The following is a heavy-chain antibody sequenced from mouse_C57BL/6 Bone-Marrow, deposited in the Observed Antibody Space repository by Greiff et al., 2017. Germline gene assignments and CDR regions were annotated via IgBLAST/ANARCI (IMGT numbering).Heavy chain of an antibody. V-gene: IGHV14-4*01. Sequence: EVQLQQSGAELVGPGASVKLSCTASGFNIKDDYMHWVKQRPEQGLEWIGWIDPENGDTEYASKFQGKATITADTSSNTAYLQLSSLTSEDTAVYYCTTPIYYDYDVNYWGQGTLVTVSA. CDR1: GFNIKDDY. CDR2: IDPENGDT. J-gene: IGHJ3*01. D-gene: IGHD2-4*01. CDR3: TTPIYYDYDVNY.